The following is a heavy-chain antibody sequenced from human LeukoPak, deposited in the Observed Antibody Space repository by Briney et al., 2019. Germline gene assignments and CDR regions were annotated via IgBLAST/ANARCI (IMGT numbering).Heavy chain of an antibody. CDR1: GSTFSSYA. CDR2: ISDSAGRT. CDR3: VTGFDY. Sequence: GGSLKLSCAASGSTFSSYAMSWVRQAPGKGLEWVSSISDSAGRTYYVDSVKGRFTISRDNSKNTLDLQMDNLSPEDTAVYFCVTGFDYWGQGTLVTVSS. J-gene: IGHJ4*02. D-gene: IGHD4-11*01. V-gene: IGHV3-23*01.